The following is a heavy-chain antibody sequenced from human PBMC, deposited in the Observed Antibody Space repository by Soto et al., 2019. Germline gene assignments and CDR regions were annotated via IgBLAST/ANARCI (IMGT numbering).Heavy chain of an antibody. D-gene: IGHD6-13*01. J-gene: IGHJ5*02. CDR2: IHPNGGGT. Sequence: ASVKVSCKASGYSFTNCYMHWVRQAPKQGLEYMGVIHPNGGGTSYAQKFQGRVTMTSDTSTSTVYMELSRLRSDDTAVYYCARVIAAAGDNWFDPWGQGTLVTVS. CDR3: ARVIAAAGDNWFDP. V-gene: IGHV1-46*01. CDR1: GYSFTNCY.